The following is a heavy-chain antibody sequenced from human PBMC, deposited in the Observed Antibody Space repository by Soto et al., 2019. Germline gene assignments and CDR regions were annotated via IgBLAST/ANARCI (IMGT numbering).Heavy chain of an antibody. CDR2: INAGNGNT. CDR3: ARSIPFFGVPNWLDS. V-gene: IGHV1-3*01. Sequence: ASVKVSCKASGYTFTSYAMHWVRQAPGQRLEWMGWINAGNGNTKYSQKFQGRVTITRDTSASTAYMELSSLRSEDTAVYYCARSIPFFGVPNWLDSWGQGTLVTVSS. D-gene: IGHD3-3*01. CDR1: GYTFTSYA. J-gene: IGHJ5*01.